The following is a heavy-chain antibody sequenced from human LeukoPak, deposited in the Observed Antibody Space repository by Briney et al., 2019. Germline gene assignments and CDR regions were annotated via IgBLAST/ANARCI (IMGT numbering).Heavy chain of an antibody. J-gene: IGHJ3*02. Sequence: SGTLSLTCAVSGGSISSSNWWSWVRQPPGKGLEWIGEIYHSGSTNYNPSLKSRVTISVDTSKNQFSLKLSSVTAADTAVYYCARYIPTDAFDIWGQGTMVTVSS. V-gene: IGHV4-4*02. CDR3: ARYIPTDAFDI. CDR1: GGSISSSNW. CDR2: IYHSGST. D-gene: IGHD2-2*02.